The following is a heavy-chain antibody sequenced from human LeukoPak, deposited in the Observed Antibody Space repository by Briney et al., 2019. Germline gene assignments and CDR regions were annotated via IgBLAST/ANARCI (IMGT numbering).Heavy chain of an antibody. J-gene: IGHJ4*02. CDR3: TTGNGNYGVFDY. D-gene: IGHD1-7*01. V-gene: IGHV3-15*01. CDR1: GFTFSNAW. CDR2: IKSKTDGGTT. Sequence: GGSLRLSCAASGFTFSNAWMSWVRQAPGKGLEWVGRIKSKTDGGTTDYAAPVKGRFTISRDDSKNTLYLQMNSLKTEDTAVYYCTTGNGNYGVFDYWGQETLVTVSS.